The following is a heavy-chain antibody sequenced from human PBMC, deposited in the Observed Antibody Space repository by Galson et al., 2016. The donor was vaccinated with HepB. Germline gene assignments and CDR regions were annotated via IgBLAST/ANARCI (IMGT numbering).Heavy chain of an antibody. Sequence: QSGAEVKKPGESLKISCKGSGYSFTGYWIGWVRQMPGKGLECMGIIYPNDSDIRYSPSFQGQVTISADKSITTAYLQWSSLKTSDTAMYYCARQGYYYKSSGYYTDYWGQGTLVTASS. J-gene: IGHJ4*02. CDR1: GYSFTGYW. CDR3: ARQGYYYKSSGYYTDY. V-gene: IGHV5-51*01. D-gene: IGHD3-22*01. CDR2: IYPNDSDI.